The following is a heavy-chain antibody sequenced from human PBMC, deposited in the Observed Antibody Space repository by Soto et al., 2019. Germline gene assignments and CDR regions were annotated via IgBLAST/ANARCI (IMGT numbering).Heavy chain of an antibody. V-gene: IGHV3-23*01. J-gene: IGHJ4*02. CDR2: ISGSGDAT. CDR3: TKDQDRGDDNYPPFDH. Sequence: EVQLLESGGGLVQPGGSLRLSCAASGLIFSDYAMSWVRQAPGQGLEWVASISGSGDATYYPDSVKGRFTISRDNSKNTVHLQMNSLRVEDTAIYFCTKDQDRGDDNYPPFDHWGQGTLATVSS. CDR1: GLIFSDYA. D-gene: IGHD1-1*01.